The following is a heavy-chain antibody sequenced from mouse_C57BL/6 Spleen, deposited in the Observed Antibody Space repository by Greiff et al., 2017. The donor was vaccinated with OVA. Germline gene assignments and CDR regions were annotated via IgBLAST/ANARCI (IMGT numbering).Heavy chain of an antibody. J-gene: IGHJ3*01. V-gene: IGHV5-6*01. D-gene: IGHD2-1*01. CDR1: GFTFSSYG. CDR2: ISSGGSYT. Sequence: EVKLVESGGDLVKPGGSLKLSCAASGFTFSSYGMSWVRQTPDKRLEWVATISSGGSYTYYPDSVKGRFTISRDNAKNTLYLQMSSLKSEDTAMYYCAGHEGNYRVWFAYWGKGTLVTVSA. CDR3: AGHEGNYRVWFAY.